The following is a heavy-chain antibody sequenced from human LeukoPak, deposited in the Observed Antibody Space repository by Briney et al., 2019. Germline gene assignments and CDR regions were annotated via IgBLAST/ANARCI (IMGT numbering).Heavy chain of an antibody. J-gene: IGHJ3*02. D-gene: IGHD6-6*01. CDR1: GYTFTTYA. CDR2: ISTYNDDR. Sequence: GASVKVSCKASGYTFTTYAIHWVRQAPGQRLEWMGWISTYNDDRKYSPKFQGTVTITTDTPASTAYLELSSLRSEDTAVYYCARDRSSFSYAFDIWGQGTMVTVSS. CDR3: ARDRSSFSYAFDI. V-gene: IGHV1-3*04.